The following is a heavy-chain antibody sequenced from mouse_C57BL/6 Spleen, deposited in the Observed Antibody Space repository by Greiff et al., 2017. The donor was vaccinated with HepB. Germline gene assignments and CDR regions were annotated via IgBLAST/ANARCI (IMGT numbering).Heavy chain of an antibody. CDR2: IWSDGST. V-gene: IGHV2-6-1*01. CDR1: GFSLTSYG. J-gene: IGHJ1*03. CDR3: ARQGDYYGSSYGWYFDV. D-gene: IGHD1-1*01. Sequence: VQLQESGPGLVAPSQSLSITCTVSGFSLTSYGVHWVRQPPGKGLEWLVVIWSDGSTTYNSALKSRLSISKDNSKSQVFLKMNSLQTDDTAMYYCARQGDYYGSSYGWYFDVWGTGTTVTVSS.